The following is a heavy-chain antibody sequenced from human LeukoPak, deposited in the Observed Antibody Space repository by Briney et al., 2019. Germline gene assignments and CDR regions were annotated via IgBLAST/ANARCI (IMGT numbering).Heavy chain of an antibody. CDR2: MNPNSVNT. V-gene: IGHV1-8*03. CDR3: ARVSGWELLRYFDL. CDR1: GYTFTSYD. D-gene: IGHD1-26*01. Sequence: ASVKVSCKASGYTFTSYDINRVRQATGQGLEWMGWMNPNSVNTGYAQKFQGRVTITRNTSISTAYMELSSLRSEDTAVYYCARVSGWELLRYFDLWGRGTLVTVSS. J-gene: IGHJ2*01.